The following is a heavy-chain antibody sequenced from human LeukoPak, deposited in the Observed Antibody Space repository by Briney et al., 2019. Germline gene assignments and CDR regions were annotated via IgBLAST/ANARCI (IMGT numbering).Heavy chain of an antibody. J-gene: IGHJ4*02. Sequence: PSETLSLTCTVSGGSISSYYWSWIRQPPGKGLEWIGYIYYSGSTNYNPSLKSRVTISVDTSKNQFSLKLSSVTAADTAVYYCARVRCMSSTSCFNLLLFDYWGQGTLVTVSS. D-gene: IGHD2-2*01. V-gene: IGHV4-59*01. CDR1: GGSISSYY. CDR3: ARVRCMSSTSCFNLLLFDY. CDR2: IYYSGST.